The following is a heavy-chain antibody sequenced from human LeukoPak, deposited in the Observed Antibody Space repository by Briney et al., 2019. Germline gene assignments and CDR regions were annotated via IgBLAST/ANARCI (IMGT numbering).Heavy chain of an antibody. Sequence: GGSLRLSCAASGFTFSSYGMHWVRQAPGKGLEWVAFIRYDGSNKYYADSVKGRFTISRDNSKNTLYLQMNSLRAEDTAVYYCANRPPYSSSSENWFDPWGQGTLVTVSS. CDR1: GFTFSSYG. J-gene: IGHJ5*02. CDR2: IRYDGSNK. V-gene: IGHV3-30*02. CDR3: ANRPPYSSSSENWFDP. D-gene: IGHD6-6*01.